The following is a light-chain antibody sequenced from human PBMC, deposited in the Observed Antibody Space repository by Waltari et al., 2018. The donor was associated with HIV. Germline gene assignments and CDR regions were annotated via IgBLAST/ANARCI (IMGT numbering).Light chain of an antibody. J-gene: IGKJ1*01. V-gene: IGKV3-20*01. CDR1: QSVGSSN. CDR3: QQYGSSPWT. CDR2: GTS. Sequence: EFVLTQSPGTLSMSPGERVTLSCRASQSVGSSNLAWYQQKPGQAPRLLIYGTSNRATGTPDRFSGSGSATDFILTINRLEPEDFAVYHCQQYGSSPWTFGQGTKVEIK.